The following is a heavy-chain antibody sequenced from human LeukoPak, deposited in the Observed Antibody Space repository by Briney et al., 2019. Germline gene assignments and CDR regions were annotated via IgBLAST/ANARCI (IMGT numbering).Heavy chain of an antibody. CDR1: GFTFSSYG. CDR3: AKDPPAYSSSWYQH. CDR2: ILSDGSKE. D-gene: IGHD6-13*01. V-gene: IGHV3-33*06. Sequence: GGSLRLSCAASGFTFSSYGMHWVRQAPGKGLEWVAVILSDGSKEFYTDSVKGRFTISRDNSKNTLYLQMNSLRAEDTAVYYCAKDPPAYSSSWYQHWGQGTLVTVSS. J-gene: IGHJ1*01.